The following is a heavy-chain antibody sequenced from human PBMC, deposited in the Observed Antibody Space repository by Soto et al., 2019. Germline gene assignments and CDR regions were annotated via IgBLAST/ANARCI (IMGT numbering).Heavy chain of an antibody. CDR2: IWYDGSNK. CDR1: GFTFSSYG. Sequence: QVQLVESGGGVVQPGRSLRLSCAASGFTFSSYGMYWVRQAPGKGLEWVAVIWYDGSNKYYADSVKGRFTISRDNSKNTLYLQMNSLRDDDTAVYYCARDPGSSWYYFDYWGQGTLVTVSS. J-gene: IGHJ4*02. CDR3: ARDPGSSWYYFDY. V-gene: IGHV3-33*01. D-gene: IGHD6-13*01.